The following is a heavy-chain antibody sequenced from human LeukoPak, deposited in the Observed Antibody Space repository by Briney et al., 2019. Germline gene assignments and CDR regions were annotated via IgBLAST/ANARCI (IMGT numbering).Heavy chain of an antibody. CDR1: GYTFTSYY. D-gene: IGHD3-3*01. Sequence: ASVKVSCKASGYTFTSYYMHWVRQAPGQGLEWMGIINPSGGSTSYAQKFQGRVTMTTDTSTSTAYMELRSLRSDDTAVYYCAREARSGYPHDWGQGTLVTVSS. CDR3: AREARSGYPHD. J-gene: IGHJ4*02. CDR2: INPSGGST. V-gene: IGHV1-46*01.